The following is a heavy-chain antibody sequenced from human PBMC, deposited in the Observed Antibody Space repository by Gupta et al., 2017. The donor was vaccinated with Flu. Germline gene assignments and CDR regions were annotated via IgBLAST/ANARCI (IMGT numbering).Heavy chain of an antibody. CDR3: ARGMDGGWFDP. Sequence: EVQLVESGGGLVQPGGSLKLSCAASGFTFSVSTMHWFRQASGKGLEWVARIRSKANSYVTAYAASVKGRFTISRDDSKNTAYVQMNSLKTDDTAVYYCARGMDGGWFDPRGQGTLVTVSS. CDR2: IRSKANSYVT. V-gene: IGHV3-73*01. CDR1: GFTFSVST. J-gene: IGHJ5*02.